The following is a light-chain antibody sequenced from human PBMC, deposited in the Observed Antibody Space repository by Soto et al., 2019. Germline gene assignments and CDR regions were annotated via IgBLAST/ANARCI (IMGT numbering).Light chain of an antibody. Sequence: EVVLTQSPVTLSLSPGEGATLSFRTSQSVSSHLAWYQQKPGQAPRLLIYGASTRATGIPARFSGSGSGTEFTLTISSLQSEDFAVYYCQQYNNWPPITFGQGTRLEI. V-gene: IGKV3-15*01. CDR3: QQYNNWPPIT. CDR2: GAS. CDR1: QSVSSH. J-gene: IGKJ5*01.